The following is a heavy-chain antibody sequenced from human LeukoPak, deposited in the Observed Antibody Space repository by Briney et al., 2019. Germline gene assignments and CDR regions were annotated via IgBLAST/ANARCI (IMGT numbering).Heavy chain of an antibody. Sequence: GGSLRLSCAASGFTFSSYSMNWVRPGPGKGLEWVSAISGSGGSTYYADSVKGRFTISRDNSKNTLYLQMNSLRAEDTAVYYCAKKGYDYVWGSYRLSYWGQGTLGTVSS. CDR2: ISGSGGST. V-gene: IGHV3-23*01. CDR1: GFTFSSYS. J-gene: IGHJ4*02. D-gene: IGHD3-16*02. CDR3: AKKGYDYVWGSYRLSY.